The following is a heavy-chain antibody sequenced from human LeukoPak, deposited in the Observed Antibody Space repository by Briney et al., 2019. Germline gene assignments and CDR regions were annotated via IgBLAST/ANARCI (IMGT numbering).Heavy chain of an antibody. CDR1: GGTFSSYA. CDR2: IIPIFGTA. V-gene: IGHV1-69*13. D-gene: IGHD5-24*01. CDR3: ATDTSGGERWLQYY. Sequence: ASVKVSCKASGGTFSSYAISWVRQAPGRGLEWMGGIIPIFGTANYAQKFQGRVTITADESTSTAYMELSSLRSEDTAVYYCATDTSGGERWLQYYWGQGTLVTVSS. J-gene: IGHJ4*02.